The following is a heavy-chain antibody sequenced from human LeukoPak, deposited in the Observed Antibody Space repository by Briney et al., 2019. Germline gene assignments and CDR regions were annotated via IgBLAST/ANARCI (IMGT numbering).Heavy chain of an antibody. CDR2: IYHSGST. CDR1: GGSISSGGYS. V-gene: IGHV4-30-2*01. Sequence: SQTLSLTCAVSGGSISSGGYSWSWIRQPPGKGLEWIGYIYHSGSTYYNPSLKSRVTISVDRSKNQFSLKLSSVTAADTAVYYCARTLRAVTTFFVYWGQGTLVTVSS. J-gene: IGHJ4*02. D-gene: IGHD4-17*01. CDR3: ARTLRAVTTFFVY.